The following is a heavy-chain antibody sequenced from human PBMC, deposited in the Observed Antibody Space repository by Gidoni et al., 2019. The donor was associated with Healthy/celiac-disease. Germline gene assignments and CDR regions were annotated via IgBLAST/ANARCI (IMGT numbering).Heavy chain of an antibody. Sequence: QSQLVHSGAEVKKPRAPVKVSCKAAGYTFTSYGISWVRQAPGQGIEWMGWISAYNVNTNYAQKLQGRVTMTTDTSTSTAYMELRSLRSDDTAVYYCARGQQLVRAFDIWGQGTMVTVSS. CDR1: GYTFTSYG. J-gene: IGHJ3*02. V-gene: IGHV1-18*01. CDR3: ARGQQLVRAFDI. D-gene: IGHD6-13*01. CDR2: ISAYNVNT.